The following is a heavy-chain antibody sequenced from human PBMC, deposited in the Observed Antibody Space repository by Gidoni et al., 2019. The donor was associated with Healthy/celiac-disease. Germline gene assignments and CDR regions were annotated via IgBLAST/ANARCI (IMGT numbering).Heavy chain of an antibody. CDR1: GFTFSSYA. CDR3: AKDMWYSGSEGAFDI. J-gene: IGHJ3*02. V-gene: IGHV3-23*01. D-gene: IGHD1-26*01. CDR2: ISGSGVST. Sequence: EVQLFESGGGLVQPGGSLRLSCAASGFTFSSYAMSWVRQAPGKGLEWFSSISGSGVSTYYADSVKGRFTISRDNSKNTLYLQMNSLRAEDTAVYYCAKDMWYSGSEGAFDIWGQGTMVTVSS.